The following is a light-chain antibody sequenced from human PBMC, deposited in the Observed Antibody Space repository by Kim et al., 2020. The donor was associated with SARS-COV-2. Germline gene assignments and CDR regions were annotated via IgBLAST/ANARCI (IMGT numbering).Light chain of an antibody. CDR1: SGHSHYA. CDR2: VNGDGSH. CDR3: QTWGTGSWV. Sequence: ASVTLTCTLSSGHSHYAIAWHQQQPEKGPRYLMKVNGDGSHIKGDGIPDRFSGSTSGAERYLPIYSVQSEDEADYYCQTWGTGSWVFGGGTQLTV. V-gene: IGLV4-69*01. J-gene: IGLJ3*02.